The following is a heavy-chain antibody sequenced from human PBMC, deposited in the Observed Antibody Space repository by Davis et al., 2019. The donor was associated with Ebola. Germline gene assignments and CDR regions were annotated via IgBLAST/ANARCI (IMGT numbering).Heavy chain of an antibody. Sequence: GESLKISCAASGFTFSSHWMYWVRQAPGKGLEWVSYISSGSDSIYYADSVKGRFTISRDYSKNTLSLQMNSLRAEDTALYYCAKADPQQYFDYWGQGTLVTVSS. CDR1: GFTFSSHW. CDR3: AKADPQQYFDY. V-gene: IGHV3-48*01. CDR2: ISSGSDSI. J-gene: IGHJ4*02.